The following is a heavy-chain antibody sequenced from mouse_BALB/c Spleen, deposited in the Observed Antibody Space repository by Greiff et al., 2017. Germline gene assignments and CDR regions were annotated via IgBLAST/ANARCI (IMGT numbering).Heavy chain of an antibody. D-gene: IGHD2-2*01. J-gene: IGHJ3*01. CDR3: ARGGYPFAH. V-gene: IGHV1-69*02. CDR2: IDPSDSYT. Sequence: QVQLQQPGAELVKPGASVKLSCKASGYTFTSYWMHWVKQRPGQGLEWIGEIDPSDSYTNYNQKFKGKATLTVDKSSSTAYMQLSSLTSEDSAVYYCARGGYPFAHWGQGTLVTVSA. CDR1: GYTFTSYW.